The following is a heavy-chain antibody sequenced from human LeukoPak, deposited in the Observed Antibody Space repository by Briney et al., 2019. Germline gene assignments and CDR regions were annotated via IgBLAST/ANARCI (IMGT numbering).Heavy chain of an antibody. CDR2: INHSGST. J-gene: IGHJ6*02. CDR3: ARESGYCSGGSCYGGYGMDV. V-gene: IGHV4-34*01. D-gene: IGHD2-15*01. CDR1: GGSFSGYY. Sequence: PSETLSLTCAVYGGSFSGYYWSWIRQPPGKGLEWIGEINHSGSTNYNPSLKSRVTISVDTSKNQFSLKLSSVTAADTAVYYCARESGYCSGGSCYGGYGMDVWGQGTTVTVSS.